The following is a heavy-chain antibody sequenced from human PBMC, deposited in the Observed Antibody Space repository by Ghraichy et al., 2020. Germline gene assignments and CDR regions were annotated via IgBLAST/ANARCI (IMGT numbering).Heavy chain of an antibody. V-gene: IGHV3-48*02. CDR2: ISSSSSTI. D-gene: IGHD6-19*01. CDR1: GFTFSSYS. J-gene: IGHJ3*02. Sequence: GGSLRLSCAASGFTFSSYSMNWVRQAPGKGLEWVSYISSSSSTIYYADSVKGRFTISRDNAKNSLYLQMNSLRDEDTAVYYCARDQLAVAGNLYAFDIWGQGTMVTVSS. CDR3: ARDQLAVAGNLYAFDI.